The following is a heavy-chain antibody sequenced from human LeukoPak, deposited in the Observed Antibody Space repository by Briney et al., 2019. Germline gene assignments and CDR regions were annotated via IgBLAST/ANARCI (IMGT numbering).Heavy chain of an antibody. V-gene: IGHV7-4-1*02. CDR3: ARDSGSRHYYYYYMDV. Sequence: ASVKVSCKASGYTFTSNAINWVRQAPGQGLEWMGWINTNTGNPTYAQGFTGRFVFSLDTSVSTAYLQISSLKAEDTAVYYCARDSGSRHYYYYYMDVWGKGTTVTVSS. D-gene: IGHD1-26*01. J-gene: IGHJ6*03. CDR2: INTNTGNP. CDR1: GYTFTSNA.